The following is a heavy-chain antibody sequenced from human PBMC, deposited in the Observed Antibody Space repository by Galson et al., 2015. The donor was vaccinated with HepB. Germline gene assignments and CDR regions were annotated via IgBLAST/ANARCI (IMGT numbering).Heavy chain of an antibody. D-gene: IGHD3-22*01. CDR1: GYTFSSYA. CDR2: IIPIFGTA. CDR3: ARSTNGYDSSGQLDY. Sequence: SVKVSCKASGYTFSSYAISWVRQAPGQGLEWMGGIIPIFGTANYAQKFQGRVTITADESTSTAYMELSSLRSEDTAVYYCARSTNGYDSSGQLDYWGQGTLVTVSS. J-gene: IGHJ4*02. V-gene: IGHV1-69*13.